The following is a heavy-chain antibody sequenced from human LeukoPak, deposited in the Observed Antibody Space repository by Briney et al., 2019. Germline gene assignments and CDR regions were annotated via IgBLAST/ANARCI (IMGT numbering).Heavy chain of an antibody. CDR2: ISSSSSNI. CDR3: ARGGAARPDY. CDR1: GFTFRNYG. V-gene: IGHV3-48*04. Sequence: GGSLRLSCAASGFTFRNYGMNWVRQAPGKGLEWVSYISSSSSNIAYADSVKGRFTISRDNVKNSLYLQINSLRVEDSSVYYCARGGAARPDYWGQGTLVTVSS. D-gene: IGHD6-6*01. J-gene: IGHJ4*02.